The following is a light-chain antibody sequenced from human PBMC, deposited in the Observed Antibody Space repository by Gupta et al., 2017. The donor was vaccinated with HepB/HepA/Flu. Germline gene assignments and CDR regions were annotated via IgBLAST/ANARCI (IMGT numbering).Light chain of an antibody. CDR2: DAS. J-gene: IGKJ4*01. Sequence: EIVLTQSPATLSLSPGERATLSCEASQSVSSSYLAWYQQKPGLAPRLLIYDASGRAAGIPDRFSGSGSGTDFTLTISRLEPEDFAVYYCQQYGSSLLTFGGGTKVEIK. CDR3: QQYGSSLLT. CDR1: QSVSSSY. V-gene: IGKV3D-20*01.